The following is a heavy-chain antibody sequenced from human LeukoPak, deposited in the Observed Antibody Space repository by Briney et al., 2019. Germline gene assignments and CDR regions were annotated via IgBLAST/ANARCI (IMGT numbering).Heavy chain of an antibody. CDR2: IYYSGST. V-gene: IGHV4-39*01. J-gene: IGHJ6*03. D-gene: IGHD2-2*01. CDR1: GGSISSSSYY. CDR3: ARAGCSSTSCYDLPGYYYMDV. Sequence: SETLSLACTVSGGSISSSSYYWGWIRQPPGKGLEWIGSIYYSGSTYYNPSLKSRVTISVDTSKNQFSLKLSSVTAADTAVYYCARAGCSSTSCYDLPGYYYMDVWGKGTTVTVSS.